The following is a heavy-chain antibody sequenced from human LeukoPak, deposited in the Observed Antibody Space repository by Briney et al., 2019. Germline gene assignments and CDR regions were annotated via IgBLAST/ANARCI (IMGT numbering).Heavy chain of an antibody. V-gene: IGHV3-23*01. CDR3: AKSLEPMTTVTTYCDY. CDR1: GFTFSSYA. Sequence: QTGGSLRLSCAASGFTFSSYAMSWVRQAPGKGLEWVSAISGSGGSTYYAASVKGRFTISRDNSKNTLYLQMNSLRAEDTAVYYCAKSLEPMTTVTTYCDYWGQGTLVTVSS. D-gene: IGHD4-17*01. J-gene: IGHJ4*02. CDR2: ISGSGGST.